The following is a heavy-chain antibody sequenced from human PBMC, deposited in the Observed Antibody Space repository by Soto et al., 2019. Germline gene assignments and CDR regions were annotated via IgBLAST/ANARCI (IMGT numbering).Heavy chain of an antibody. D-gene: IGHD3-22*01. CDR3: AVQIYDSDTGPNCQYYFES. CDR2: IDPSDSQT. Sequence: PGESLTISCKGSGYSSAGYWNTWVRQQPGKGLEWMGRIDPSDSQTYYSPSFRGHVTISATKSITTVFLQWSSLRASDTYMYYCAVQIYDSDTGPNCQYYFESWGQGTPGTVSS. V-gene: IGHV5-10-1*01. CDR1: GYSSAGYW. J-gene: IGHJ4*02.